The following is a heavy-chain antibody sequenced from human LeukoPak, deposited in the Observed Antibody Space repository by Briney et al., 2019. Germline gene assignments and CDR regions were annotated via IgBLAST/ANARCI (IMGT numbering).Heavy chain of an antibody. CDR2: ISGSGGST. CDR3: AKVPPPYYYDSSGYYYGYYFDY. J-gene: IGHJ4*02. CDR1: GFTFSIYA. V-gene: IGHV3-23*01. D-gene: IGHD3-22*01. Sequence: PGGSLTPSCAVSGFTFSIYAMSWLPPAPGKGLEWVSGISGSGGSTYYADSVKGRFTISRDNSKNTLYLQMNSLRAEDTDVYYCAKVPPPYYYDSSGYYYGYYFDYWGQGTLVTVSS.